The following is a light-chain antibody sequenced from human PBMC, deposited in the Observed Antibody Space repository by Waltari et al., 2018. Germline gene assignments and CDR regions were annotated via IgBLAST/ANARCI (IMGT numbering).Light chain of an antibody. J-gene: IGKJ1*01. CDR2: AAS. CDR1: QTISKY. CDR3: QQTYTTPTWT. Sequence: DIQMTQSPLSLSASVGDRVTITCRARQTISKYLNWYQQKPGKAPKLLIHAASRLQSGVPSSFSGSGSETEFTLTITSLQLEDCAIYYCQQTYTTPTWTFGQGTRVDIK. V-gene: IGKV1-39*01.